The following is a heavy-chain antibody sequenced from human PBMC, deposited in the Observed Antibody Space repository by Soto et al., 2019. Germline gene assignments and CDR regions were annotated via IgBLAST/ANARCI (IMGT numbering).Heavy chain of an antibody. CDR1: GGSISSSSYY. CDR2: IYYSGST. D-gene: IGHD3-22*01. CDR3: ARQFPYYYDSSGRPGGMDV. Sequence: SETLSLTCTVSGGSISSSSYYWGWIRQPPGKGLEWIGSIYYSGSTYYNPSLKSRVTMSVDTSKNQFSLKLSSVTAADTAVYYCARQFPYYYDSSGRPGGMDVWGQGTTVTVSS. V-gene: IGHV4-39*01. J-gene: IGHJ6*02.